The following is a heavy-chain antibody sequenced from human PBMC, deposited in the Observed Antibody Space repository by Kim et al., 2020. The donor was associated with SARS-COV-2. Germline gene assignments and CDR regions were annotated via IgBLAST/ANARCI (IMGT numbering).Heavy chain of an antibody. Sequence: TVYADSVKGRFTISRDNAKNTVYLEMNSLTAEDTAVYYCARGGGSGHFDFWGQGTLVTVSS. CDR3: ARGGGSGHFDF. CDR2: T. J-gene: IGHJ4*02. V-gene: IGHV3-74*01. D-gene: IGHD2-15*01.